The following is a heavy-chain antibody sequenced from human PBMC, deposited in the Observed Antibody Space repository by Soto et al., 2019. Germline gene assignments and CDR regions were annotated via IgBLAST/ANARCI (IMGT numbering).Heavy chain of an antibody. CDR2: IIPILGIA. V-gene: IGHV1-69*04. J-gene: IGHJ6*03. D-gene: IGHD2-2*01. Sequence: SVKVSCKASGGTFSSYTISWVRQAPGQGLEWMGRIIPILGIANYAQKFQGRVTITADKSTSTAYMELSSLRSEDTAVYYCARDLSRSYYYYYMDVWGKGTTVTVSS. CDR1: GGTFSSYT. CDR3: ARDLSRSYYYYYMDV.